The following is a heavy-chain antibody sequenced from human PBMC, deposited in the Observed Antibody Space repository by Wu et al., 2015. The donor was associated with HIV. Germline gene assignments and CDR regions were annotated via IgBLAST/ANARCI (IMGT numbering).Heavy chain of an antibody. V-gene: IGHV1-69*12. D-gene: IGHD2-2*01. J-gene: IGHJ6*02. CDR2: IIPIFGKA. Sequence: QVHLVQSGAEVKKPRSSVKVSCKASGDTFSTSAFSWVRQTPGQGLQWMGGIIPIFGKANYARRLQGKVTITADESTTTVYMELSSLRSEDTAVYYCAREVVPAAKGSYYYYGMDVWGQGTTVTVSS. CDR3: AREVVPAAKGSYYYYGMDV. CDR1: GDTFSTSA.